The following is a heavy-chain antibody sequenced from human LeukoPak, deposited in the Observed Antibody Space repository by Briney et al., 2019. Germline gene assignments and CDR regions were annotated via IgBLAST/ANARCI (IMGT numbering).Heavy chain of an antibody. V-gene: IGHV4-39*01. CDR2: INHSGST. J-gene: IGHJ3*02. CDR3: ARHSTRYYYGSGSYYNRAFDI. CDR1: GASISSSSFY. Sequence: SETLSLTCTVSGASISSSSFYWGWIRQPPGKGLEWIGEINHSGSTNYNPSLKSRVTISVDTSKNQFSLKLSSVTAADTAVYYCARHSTRYYYGSGSYYNRAFDIWGQGTMVTVSS. D-gene: IGHD3-10*01.